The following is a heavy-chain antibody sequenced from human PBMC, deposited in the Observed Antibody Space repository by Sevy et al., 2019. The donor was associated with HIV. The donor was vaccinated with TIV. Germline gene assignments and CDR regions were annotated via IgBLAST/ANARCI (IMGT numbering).Heavy chain of an antibody. D-gene: IGHD3-22*01. V-gene: IGHV3-23*01. J-gene: IGHJ3*02. CDR1: GFTFSSYA. CDR2: ISGSGGST. CDR3: AKDREITMIVVVITVSAFDI. Sequence: GGSLRLSCAASGFTFSSYAMRWVRQAPGKGLEWVSAISGSGGSTYYADSVKGRFNIARDNSKNTLYLQMNSLRAEDTAVYYCAKDREITMIVVVITVSAFDIWGQGTMVTVSS.